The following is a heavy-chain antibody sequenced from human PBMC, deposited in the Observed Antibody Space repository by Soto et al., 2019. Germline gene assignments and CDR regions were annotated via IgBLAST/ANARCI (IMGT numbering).Heavy chain of an antibody. Sequence: QVQLQESGPGLVKPSPTLSLTCLVPGASVSGDGSYCSWIRQHPGKGLEFIGYIHNSGSTYPNPSFESRVAISIDTSKNQFSLRLNSVTAADTAVYYCARDLGSEQWFFDNWGQGILVTVSS. J-gene: IGHJ4*02. CDR1: GASVSGDGSY. CDR3: ARDLGSEQWFFDN. V-gene: IGHV4-31*03. D-gene: IGHD6-19*01. CDR2: IHNSGST.